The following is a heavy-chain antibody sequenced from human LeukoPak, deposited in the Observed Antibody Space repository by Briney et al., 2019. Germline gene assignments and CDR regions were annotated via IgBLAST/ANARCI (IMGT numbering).Heavy chain of an antibody. D-gene: IGHD2-8*02. Sequence: ASVKVSCKVSGYTLTELSMHWVRQAPGKGLEWMGGFDPEDGETIYAQKFQGRVTMTEDTSTDTAYMELSSLRSEDTAVYYCALGGVYGVKDHYYYYGMDVWGQGTTVTVSS. J-gene: IGHJ6*02. CDR2: FDPEDGET. CDR3: ALGGVYGVKDHYYYYGMDV. CDR1: GYTLTELS. V-gene: IGHV1-24*01.